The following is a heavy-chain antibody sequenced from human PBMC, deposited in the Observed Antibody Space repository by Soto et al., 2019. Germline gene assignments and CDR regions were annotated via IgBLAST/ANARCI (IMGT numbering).Heavy chain of an antibody. CDR3: AREPSEWCGYYRVSYYYYYMDV. D-gene: IGHD3-3*01. CDR2: ISSNVGST. Sequence: WGSLRLSCAASGFTFSSYAMHWVRQAPGNGLEYVSSISSNVGSTYYANSVKGRFTISRDNSKNTLDLQMGSLRAEDMAVYYCAREPSEWCGYYRVSYYYYYMDVWGKGTPVTVSS. CDR1: GFTFSSYA. J-gene: IGHJ6*03. V-gene: IGHV3-64*01.